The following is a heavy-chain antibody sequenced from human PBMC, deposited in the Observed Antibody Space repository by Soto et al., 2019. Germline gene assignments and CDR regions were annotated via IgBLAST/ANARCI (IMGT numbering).Heavy chain of an antibody. J-gene: IGHJ3*01. CDR3: AKGLRFLEWPHTTAGH. CDR2: INGSGSST. V-gene: IGHV3-74*01. D-gene: IGHD3-3*01. CDR1: GFTFSSYW. Sequence: GGSLRLSCAASGFTFSSYWMHWVCQAPGKGLVWVSPINGSGSSTSYADSVKGRFTISRDNSKNTLYLQMNSLRAEDTAVYYCAKGLRFLEWPHTTAGHWGQGTMVTVSS.